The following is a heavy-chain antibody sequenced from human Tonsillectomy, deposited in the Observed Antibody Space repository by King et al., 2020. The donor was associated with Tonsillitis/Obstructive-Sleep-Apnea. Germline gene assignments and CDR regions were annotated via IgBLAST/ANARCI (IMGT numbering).Heavy chain of an antibody. CDR1: GFTFSNYA. J-gene: IGHJ4*02. CDR3: AKDFTTLTSGRGYFDY. Sequence: VQLVESGGALAQPGGSLRLSCVASGFTFSNYAMSWVRQAPGKGLEWVSDISYSGSNTYYADSVEGRFTISRDNSQNTLYLQMKSLRAEDTAVYYCAKDFTTLTSGRGYFDYWGQGTLVTASS. V-gene: IGHV3-23*04. CDR2: ISYSGSNT. D-gene: IGHD4-17*01.